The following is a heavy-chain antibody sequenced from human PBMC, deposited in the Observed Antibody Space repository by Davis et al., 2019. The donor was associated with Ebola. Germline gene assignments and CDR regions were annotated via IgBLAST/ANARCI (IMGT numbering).Heavy chain of an antibody. Sequence: SETLSLTCAVYGGSFSDNYYTWISQLPGRGLEWIGEVSHRGDTIYTSSFESRVTISVDTSKNQFSLKLPSVTAAETAVYFCGSGRDYTWNYWGQGTLVTVSS. J-gene: IGHJ4*02. CDR3: GSGRDYTWNY. D-gene: IGHD1-20*01. V-gene: IGHV4-34*01. CDR1: GGSFSDNY. CDR2: VSHRGDT.